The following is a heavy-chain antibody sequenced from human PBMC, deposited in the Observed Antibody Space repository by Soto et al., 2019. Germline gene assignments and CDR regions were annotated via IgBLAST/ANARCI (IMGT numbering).Heavy chain of an antibody. D-gene: IGHD5-18*01. CDR3: AKDNGYGPTRGTDV. V-gene: IGHV3-30*18. CDR2: ISYDGSNK. Sequence: QVQLVESGGGVVQPGRSLRLSCAASGFTFSSYGMHWVRQAPGKGLEWVAVISYDGSNKYYADSVKGRFTISRDNSKNTMYLQMNSLRAEDTAVYYCAKDNGYGPTRGTDVWGQGTTGTVSS. CDR1: GFTFSSYG. J-gene: IGHJ6*02.